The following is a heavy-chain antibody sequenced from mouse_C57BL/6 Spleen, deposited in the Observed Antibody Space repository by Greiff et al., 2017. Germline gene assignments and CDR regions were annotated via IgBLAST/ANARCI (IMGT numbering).Heavy chain of an antibody. CDR3: ARTGTGL. Sequence: QVQLQQSGAELVRPGASVKLSCKASGYTFTDYYINWVKQRPGQGLEWIARIYPGSGNTYYNEKFKGKATLTAEKSSSTAYLQLSSLTSEDSAVYFCARTGTGLWGQGTTLTVSS. D-gene: IGHD4-1*01. CDR2: IYPGSGNT. V-gene: IGHV1-76*01. CDR1: GYTFTDYY. J-gene: IGHJ2*01.